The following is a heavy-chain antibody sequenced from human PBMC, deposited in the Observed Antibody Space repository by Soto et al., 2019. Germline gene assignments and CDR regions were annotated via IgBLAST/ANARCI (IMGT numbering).Heavy chain of an antibody. CDR3: ARGLLAYFGMDV. D-gene: IGHD1-26*01. Sequence: QLVQSGAEVKKPGASVKVSCKASGYSFTNYDISWVRQAPGQGLEWMAWISAHNGNKHYAEKFQGRVSTTTDTSTSTAYMEVRTLKTDDTAVYFCARGLLAYFGMDVLGQGTTVTVS. CDR2: ISAHNGNK. V-gene: IGHV1-18*01. CDR1: GYSFTNYD. J-gene: IGHJ6*02.